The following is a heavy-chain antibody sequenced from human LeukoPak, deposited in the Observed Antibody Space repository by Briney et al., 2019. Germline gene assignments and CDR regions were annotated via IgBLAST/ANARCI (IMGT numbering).Heavy chain of an antibody. CDR2: ISYSGST. V-gene: IGHV4-39*01. Sequence: PSETLSLTCTVSGGSISSSPYYWGGIRQPPGKGREWIGSISYSGSTYYNPSLKSRVTISVDTSKNQFSVKLSSETAADPAVSYCASRGSGYPDYWGQGTLVTVSS. CDR3: ASRGSGYPDY. CDR1: GGSISSSPYY. D-gene: IGHD5-12*01. J-gene: IGHJ4*02.